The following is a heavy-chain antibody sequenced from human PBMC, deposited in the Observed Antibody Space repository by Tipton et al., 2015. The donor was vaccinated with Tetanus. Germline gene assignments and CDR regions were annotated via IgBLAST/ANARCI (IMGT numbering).Heavy chain of an antibody. CDR1: GGSISSYY. V-gene: IGHV4-59*07. J-gene: IGHJ3*02. CDR2: VHYSGST. CDR3: ARIGWLQQNKPAFDI. D-gene: IGHD5-24*01. Sequence: TLSLTCTFSGGSISSYYWTWIRQPPGRGLEWIGYVHYSGSTNYSPSLRSRVTLSVDTSKNQFSLKLSSVTAADTAVYYCARIGWLQQNKPAFDIWGQGTVVTVSS.